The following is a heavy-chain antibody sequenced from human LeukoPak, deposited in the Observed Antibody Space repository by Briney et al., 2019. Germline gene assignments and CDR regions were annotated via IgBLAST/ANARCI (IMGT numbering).Heavy chain of an antibody. CDR3: AKSEGGCSSTSCYYYYYYYMDV. J-gene: IGHJ6*03. V-gene: IGHV3-23*01. Sequence: GGSLRLSCAASGFTFSGYAMSWVRQAPGKGLEWVSAISGSGGSAYYADSVKGRFTISRDNSKNTLYLQMNSLRAEDTAVYYCAKSEGGCSSTSCYYYYYYYMDVWGKGTTVTVSS. D-gene: IGHD2-2*01. CDR1: GFTFSGYA. CDR2: ISGSGGSA.